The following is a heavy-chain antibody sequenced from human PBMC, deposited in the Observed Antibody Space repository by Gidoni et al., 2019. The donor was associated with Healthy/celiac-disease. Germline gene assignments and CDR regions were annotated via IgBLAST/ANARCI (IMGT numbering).Heavy chain of an antibody. CDR1: GSTFSIYA. D-gene: IGHD6-6*01. J-gene: IGHJ4*02. CDR2: ISGSGGST. CDR3: ARISSSWISFDY. Sequence: EVQLLESGGGLVQPGGSLRSPCAASGSTFSIYAMSWVRPAPGKGLEWVSAISGSGGSTYYADSVKGRFTISRDNSKNTLYLQMNSLRAEDTAVYYCARISSSWISFDYRGQGTLVTVSS. V-gene: IGHV3-23*01.